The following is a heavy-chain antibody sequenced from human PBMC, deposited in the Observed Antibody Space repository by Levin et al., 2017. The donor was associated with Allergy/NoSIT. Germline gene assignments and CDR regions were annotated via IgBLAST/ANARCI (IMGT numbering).Heavy chain of an antibody. D-gene: IGHD3-10*01. CDR1: GYTFTGYY. J-gene: IGHJ6*03. Sequence: ASVKVSCKASGYTFTGYYMHWVRQAPGQGLEWMGWINPNSGGTNYAQKFQGRVTMTRDTSISTAYMELSRLRSDDTAVYYCARDPAYYYGSGSYFYYDYHMDVWGKGTTVTVSS. V-gene: IGHV1-2*02. CDR3: ARDPAYYYGSGSYFYYDYHMDV. CDR2: INPNSGGT.